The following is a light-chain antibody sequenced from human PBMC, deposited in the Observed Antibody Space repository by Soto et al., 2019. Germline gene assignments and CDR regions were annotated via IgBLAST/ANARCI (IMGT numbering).Light chain of an antibody. Sequence: EIVLTQSPGTLSLSPGERATLSCRASQSVSSSYLAWYQQKPGQAPRLLIYGASSRATGIPDRFSGSGSGTSFPLTISRLEPEDFAVYYWQQYGSSSWAFGQGTKVEIK. J-gene: IGKJ1*01. V-gene: IGKV3-20*01. CDR2: GAS. CDR1: QSVSSSY. CDR3: QQYGSSSWA.